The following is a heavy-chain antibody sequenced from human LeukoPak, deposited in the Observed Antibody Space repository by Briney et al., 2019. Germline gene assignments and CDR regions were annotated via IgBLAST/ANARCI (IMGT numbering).Heavy chain of an antibody. V-gene: IGHV1-18*01. CDR2: TSAYNGHT. Sequence: ASVKVSCKTSGYSFILCGISWVRQAPGQGLEWMGWTSAYNGHTVYAQKFQDRVTMTTDTSTTTVYMELRSLISDDTAVYYCVRDEDYGIYVNFDYWGQGTLVTVSS. CDR3: VRDEDYGIYVNFDY. CDR1: GYSFILCG. J-gene: IGHJ4*02. D-gene: IGHD4-17*01.